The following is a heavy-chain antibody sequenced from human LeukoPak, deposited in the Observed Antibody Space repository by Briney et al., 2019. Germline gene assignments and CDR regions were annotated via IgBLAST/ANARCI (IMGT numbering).Heavy chain of an antibody. Sequence: TSETLSHTCTVSGGSISSYYWSWIRQPAGKGLEWIGRIYTSGSTNYNPSLKSRVTMSVDTSKNQFSLKLSSVTAADTAVYYCAREPVRASMFDPWGQGTLVTVSS. D-gene: IGHD3-10*01. CDR2: IYTSGST. CDR1: GGSISSYY. V-gene: IGHV4-4*07. J-gene: IGHJ5*02. CDR3: AREPVRASMFDP.